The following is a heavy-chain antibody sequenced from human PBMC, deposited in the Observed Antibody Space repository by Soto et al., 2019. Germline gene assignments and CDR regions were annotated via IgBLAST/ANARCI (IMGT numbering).Heavy chain of an antibody. CDR2: IYHSGNT. CDR3: ARDWGHFDY. CDR1: MDSSSSSNW. V-gene: IGHV4-4*02. J-gene: IGHJ4*02. Sequence: QVQLQESGPGVVKPSGTLSLTCAFSMDSSSSSNWWSWVYKPPGKGLEWIGEIYHSGNTNYNQTLKSRVTISVDKSKNQFSLKLSSVTVADTAVYYCARDWGHFDYWGQGTLVTVSS. D-gene: IGHD3-16*01.